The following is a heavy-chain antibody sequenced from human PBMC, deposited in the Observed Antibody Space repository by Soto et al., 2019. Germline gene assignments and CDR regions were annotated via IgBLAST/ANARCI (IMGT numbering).Heavy chain of an antibody. CDR3: ARDQVPAALLGWFDP. CDR1: GGTFSTYT. CDR2: IIPIIGII. Sequence: ASVKVSCKASGGTFSTYTITWVRQAPGQGLEWMGRIIPIIGIINYAQKFQGRVTISADKFTGTAYMELTGLRSDDTAVYYCARDQVPAALLGWFDPWGQGTLVTVSS. V-gene: IGHV1-69*04. D-gene: IGHD2-2*01. J-gene: IGHJ5*02.